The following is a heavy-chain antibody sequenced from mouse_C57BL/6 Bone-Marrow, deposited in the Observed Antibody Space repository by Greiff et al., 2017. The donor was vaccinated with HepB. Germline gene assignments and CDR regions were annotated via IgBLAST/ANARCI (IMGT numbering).Heavy chain of an antibody. V-gene: IGHV1-5*01. CDR2: IYPGNSDT. CDR1: GYTFTSYW. Sequence: EVQVVESGTVLARPGASVKMSCKTSGYTFTSYWMHWVKQRPGQCLEWIGAIYPGNSDTSYNQKFKGKAKLTAVTSASTAYMELSSLTNEDSAVYYCTRERKIYYYGSSSSRFDYWGQGTTLTVSS. J-gene: IGHJ2*01. D-gene: IGHD1-1*01. CDR3: TRERKIYYYGSSSSRFDY.